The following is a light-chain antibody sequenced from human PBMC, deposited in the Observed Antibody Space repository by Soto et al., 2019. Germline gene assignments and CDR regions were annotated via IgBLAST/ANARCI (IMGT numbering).Light chain of an antibody. V-gene: IGKV3-20*01. J-gene: IGKJ2*01. CDR3: QQYGSSPYT. CDR1: QSVSSSY. Sequence: EIVLTQSPGTLSLSPGERATLSCRARQSVSSSYLAWYQQKPGQAPRLLIYGASSRATGIPDRFSGSGSGTDFTLPISRLEPEDFAVYYCQQYGSSPYTFGQGTKLEI. CDR2: GAS.